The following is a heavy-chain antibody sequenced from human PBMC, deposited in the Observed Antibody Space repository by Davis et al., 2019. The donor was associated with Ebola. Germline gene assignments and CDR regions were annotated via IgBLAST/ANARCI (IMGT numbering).Heavy chain of an antibody. Sequence: ASVKVSCKASGYTFTGYYMHWVRQAPGQGLEWMGWINPNSGGTNYAQKFQGWVTMTRDPSISTAYMELSRLRSDDTAVYYCARDRAAGPYYYGMDVWGQGTTVTVSS. CDR2: INPNSGGT. CDR1: GYTFTGYY. V-gene: IGHV1-2*04. CDR3: ARDRAAGPYYYGMDV. J-gene: IGHJ6*02. D-gene: IGHD6-13*01.